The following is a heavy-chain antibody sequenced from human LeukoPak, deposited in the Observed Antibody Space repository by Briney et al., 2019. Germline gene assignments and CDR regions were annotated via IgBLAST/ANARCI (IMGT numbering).Heavy chain of an antibody. J-gene: IGHJ4*02. CDR2: ISSSSSYI. CDR3: VFCWGGIQYYFDY. D-gene: IGHD3-16*01. CDR1: GFTFSNYG. V-gene: IGHV3-21*01. Sequence: GGSLRLSCAASGFTFSNYGMSWVRQAPGKGLEWVSSISSSSSYIYYADSMKGRFTISRDNAKKSLYLQMNSLRVEDTAVYYCVFCWGGIQYYFDYWGQGTLVTVSS.